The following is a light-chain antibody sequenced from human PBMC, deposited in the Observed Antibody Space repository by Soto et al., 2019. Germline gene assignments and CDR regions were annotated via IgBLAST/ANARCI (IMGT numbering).Light chain of an antibody. V-gene: IGLV2-14*01. J-gene: IGLJ1*01. CDR2: EVS. Sequence: QSALTQPASVSGSPGQSITISCTGTSSDVGGYNYVSWYQQHPGKAPKLMIYEVSNRPSGVSNRFSGSRSGNTASLTISGLQAEDEADYYCSSYTDSSNYAFGTGTKVTVL. CDR3: SSYTDSSNYA. CDR1: SSDVGGYNY.